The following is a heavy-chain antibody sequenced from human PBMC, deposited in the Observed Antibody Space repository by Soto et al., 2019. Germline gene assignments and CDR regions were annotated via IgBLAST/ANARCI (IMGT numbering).Heavy chain of an antibody. V-gene: IGHV3-74*01. CDR1: GMNFGGYW. CDR3: ATLSATVDF. Sequence: PGGSLRLSCEASGMNFGGYWMHWVRQAPGKGLVWVSEINTDGTSTNYADSLKGRFTISRDNARDTLYLQMNSLSVEDTAVYYCATLSATVDFWGQGTLVTVSS. CDR2: INTDGTST. D-gene: IGHD1-26*01. J-gene: IGHJ4*02.